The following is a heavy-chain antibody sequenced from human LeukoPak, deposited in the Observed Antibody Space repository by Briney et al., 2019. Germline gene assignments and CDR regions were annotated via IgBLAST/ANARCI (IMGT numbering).Heavy chain of an antibody. V-gene: IGHV3-48*03. Sequence: PGGSLRLSCAASGFTFSSYEMNWVRQAPGKGLEWVSYISSSGSTIYYADSVKGRFTISRDNAKNSLYLQMNSLRAEDTAVYYCARVRWGYSYGTATDYWGQGTLVTVSS. CDR1: GFTFSSYE. CDR2: ISSSGSTI. CDR3: ARVRWGYSYGTATDY. J-gene: IGHJ4*02. D-gene: IGHD5-18*01.